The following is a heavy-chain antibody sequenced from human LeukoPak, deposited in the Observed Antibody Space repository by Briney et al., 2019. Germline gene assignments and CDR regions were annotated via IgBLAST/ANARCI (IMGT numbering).Heavy chain of an antibody. CDR2: IYTSGST. V-gene: IGHV4-4*07. CDR1: GGSISSYY. CDR3: ATSSGGTMVRGVIGWYFDY. D-gene: IGHD3-10*01. J-gene: IGHJ4*02. Sequence: SETPSLTCTVSGGSISSYYWSWIRQPAGKGLEWIGRIYTSGSTNYNPSLKSRVTMSVDTSKNQFSLKLSSVTAADTAVYYCATSSGGTMVRGVIGWYFDYWGQGTLVTVSS.